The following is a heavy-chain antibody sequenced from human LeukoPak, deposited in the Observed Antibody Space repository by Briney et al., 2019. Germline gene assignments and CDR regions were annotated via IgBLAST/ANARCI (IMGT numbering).Heavy chain of an antibody. J-gene: IGHJ4*02. CDR3: ARDRQWLVSRFLLDY. V-gene: IGHV3-30*04. Sequence: GGSLRLSCAASGFTFSIYAMSWVRQAPGKGLEWVAVISYDGSNKYYADSVKGRFTISRDNSKNTLYLQMNSLRAEDTAEYYCARDRQWLVSRFLLDYWGQGTLVTVSS. CDR1: GFTFSIYA. CDR2: ISYDGSNK. D-gene: IGHD6-19*01.